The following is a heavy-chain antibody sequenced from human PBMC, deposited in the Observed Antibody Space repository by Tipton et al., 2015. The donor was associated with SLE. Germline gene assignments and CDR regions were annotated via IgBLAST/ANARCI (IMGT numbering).Heavy chain of an antibody. CDR2: IHSSGST. J-gene: IGHJ2*01. Sequence: TLSLTCTVSGDSISSYYWTWIRQPPGKGLEWIGYIHSSGSTNYNPSLKSRVSISLDTSKNQFSLKLSSMTAADTAVYYCAREGAPKGWWYFDLWGRGTLITVSS. V-gene: IGHV4-4*08. CDR1: GDSISSYY. CDR3: AREGAPKGWWYFDL.